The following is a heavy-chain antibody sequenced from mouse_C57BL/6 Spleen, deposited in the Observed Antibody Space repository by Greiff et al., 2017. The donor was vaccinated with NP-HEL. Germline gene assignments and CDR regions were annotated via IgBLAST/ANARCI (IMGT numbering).Heavy chain of an antibody. CDR3: AKIITTVPYYYAMDY. CDR1: GFTFSDYG. Sequence: EVKLVESGGGLVKPGGSLNLSCAASGFTFSDYGMHWVRQAPEKGLEWVAYISSGSSIIYYADTVKGRFTISRDNAKNTLFLQMTSLRSEDTAMYYCAKIITTVPYYYAMDYWGQGTSVTVSS. J-gene: IGHJ4*01. D-gene: IGHD1-1*01. CDR2: ISSGSSII. V-gene: IGHV5-17*01.